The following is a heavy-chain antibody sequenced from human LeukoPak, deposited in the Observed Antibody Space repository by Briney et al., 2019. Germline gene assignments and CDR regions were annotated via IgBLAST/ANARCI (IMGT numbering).Heavy chain of an antibody. Sequence: GGSLRLSCAASGFTFSSYGMHWVRQAPGKGLEWVAFIRYDGSNKYYADSVKGRFTISRDNSKNTLYLQMNSLRAEDTAVYYCARGRWGYCSSTSCTPSAFDIWGQGTMVTVSS. J-gene: IGHJ3*02. CDR2: IRYDGSNK. V-gene: IGHV3-30*02. D-gene: IGHD2-2*01. CDR1: GFTFSSYG. CDR3: ARGRWGYCSSTSCTPSAFDI.